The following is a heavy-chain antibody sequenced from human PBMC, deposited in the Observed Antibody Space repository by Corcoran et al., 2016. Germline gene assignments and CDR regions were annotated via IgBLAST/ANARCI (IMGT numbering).Heavy chain of an antibody. Sequence: QVQLVESGGGVVQPGRSLRLSCAASGFTFSSYGMHWVRQAPGKGLEWVAVISYDGSNKYYADSVKGRFTISRDNSKNTLYLQMNSLRAEDTAVYYGAKDARLDYWGQGTLVTVSS. CDR3: AKDARLDY. CDR2: ISYDGSNK. CDR1: GFTFSSYG. V-gene: IGHV3-30*18. J-gene: IGHJ4*02.